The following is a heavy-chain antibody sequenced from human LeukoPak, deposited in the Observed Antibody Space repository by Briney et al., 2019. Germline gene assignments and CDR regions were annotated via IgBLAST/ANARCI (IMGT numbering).Heavy chain of an antibody. Sequence: SETLSLTCTVSGGSISSYYWSWIRQPAGKGLEWIGRIYSSASTNYNPSLKSRVTMSADTSRNQFSLKLSSVTAADTAVYYCARDNYGDYDQFDYWGQGTLVTVSS. CDR2: IYSSAST. CDR3: ARDNYGDYDQFDY. V-gene: IGHV4-4*07. CDR1: GGSISSYY. D-gene: IGHD4-17*01. J-gene: IGHJ4*02.